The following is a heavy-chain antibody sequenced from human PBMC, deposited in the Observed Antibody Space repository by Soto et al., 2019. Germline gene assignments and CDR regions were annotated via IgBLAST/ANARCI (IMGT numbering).Heavy chain of an antibody. Sequence: SETLSLTCTVSGGSISTYYWNWIRQPPGKGLEWIGYIYYSRSTNYNPSLKSRVSISGDTSKNQLSLKLSSVTAADTAVYYCARSTGYGDSYFDYCGQGTLVTVSS. D-gene: IGHD4-17*01. CDR2: IYYSRST. J-gene: IGHJ4*02. CDR1: GGSISTYY. CDR3: ARSTGYGDSYFDY. V-gene: IGHV4-59*01.